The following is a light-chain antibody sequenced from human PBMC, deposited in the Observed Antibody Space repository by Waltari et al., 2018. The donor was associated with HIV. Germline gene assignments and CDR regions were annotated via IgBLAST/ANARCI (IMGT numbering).Light chain of an antibody. CDR1: SSDVGTYTY. CDR3: CSYAGTYEVV. CDR2: DVS. Sequence: QSALTQPRSVSGSPGQSVTISCTGTSSDVGTYTYVSWYKQHPRKAPKFMIYDVSKRPSGVPDRFSGSKSGNTASLTISGLQADDEAIYYCCSYAGTYEVVFGGGTKLTVL. V-gene: IGLV2-11*01. J-gene: IGLJ2*01.